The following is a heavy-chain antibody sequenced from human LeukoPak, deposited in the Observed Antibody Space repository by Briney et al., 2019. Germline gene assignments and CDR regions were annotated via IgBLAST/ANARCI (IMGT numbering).Heavy chain of an antibody. Sequence: ASVKVPCKASGGTFSSYAISWVRQAPGQGLEWMGRIIPIFGTANYAQKFQGRVTITTDESTSTAYMELSSLRSEDTAVYYCARDLHSSGSIYYYYMDFWGKGTTVTVSS. J-gene: IGHJ6*03. D-gene: IGHD3-22*01. CDR1: GGTFSSYA. CDR2: IIPIFGTA. V-gene: IGHV1-69*05. CDR3: ARDLHSSGSIYYYYMDF.